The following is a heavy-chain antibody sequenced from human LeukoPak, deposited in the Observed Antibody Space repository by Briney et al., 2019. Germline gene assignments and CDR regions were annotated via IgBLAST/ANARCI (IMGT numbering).Heavy chain of an antibody. CDR3: ARAGQLRYMDV. Sequence: PGGSLRLSCAASGFDFSDYYMSWIRQAPGKGLEWISNIKTTGLTTYYADSVKGRFTISRDNAKNSLFLQMNSLRADDTAIYYCARAGQLRYMDVWGKGTTVTISS. CDR1: GFDFSDYY. V-gene: IGHV3-11*04. CDR2: IKTTGLTT. J-gene: IGHJ6*03.